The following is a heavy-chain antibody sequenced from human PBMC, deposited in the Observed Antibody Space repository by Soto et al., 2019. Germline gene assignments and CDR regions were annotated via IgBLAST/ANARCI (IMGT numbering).Heavy chain of an antibody. Sequence: QVQLVESGGGVVQPGRSLRLSCAASGFTFSSYGMHWVRQAPGKGLEWVAVIWYDGSNKYYADSVKGRFTISRDNSKNTLYLQMNSLRAEDTAVHYCASSGGIAVAVPHDYWGQGTLVTVSS. D-gene: IGHD6-19*01. V-gene: IGHV3-33*01. CDR1: GFTFSSYG. CDR2: IWYDGSNK. CDR3: ASSGGIAVAVPHDY. J-gene: IGHJ4*02.